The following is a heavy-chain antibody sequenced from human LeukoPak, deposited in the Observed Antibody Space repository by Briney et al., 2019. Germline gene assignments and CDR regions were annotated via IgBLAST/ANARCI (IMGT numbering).Heavy chain of an antibody. V-gene: IGHV3-7*01. J-gene: IGHJ5*02. CDR3: ARDKPASDYYDSSGYLIDP. D-gene: IGHD3-22*01. Sequence: GGSLRLSCAASGFTFSSYGMHWVRQAPGKGLEWVANIKQDGSEKYYVDSVKGRFTISRDNAKNSLYLQMNSLRAEDTAVYYCARDKPASDYYDSSGYLIDPWGQGTLVTVSS. CDR1: GFTFSSYG. CDR2: IKQDGSEK.